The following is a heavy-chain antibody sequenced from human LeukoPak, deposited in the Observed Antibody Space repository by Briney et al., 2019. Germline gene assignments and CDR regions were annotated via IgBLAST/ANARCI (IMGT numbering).Heavy chain of an antibody. CDR2: ISGSGGDT. CDR1: GFTFSNYA. D-gene: IGHD3-9*01. Sequence: PGGSLRLSCAASGFTFSNYAVSWVRQAPGKGLEWVSAISGSGGDTYYADSVKGRFTISRDNSKNTLYLHMNSLRAEDTAVYYCAKRYNTLTSYYSHCDYWGQGTLVTVSS. CDR3: AKRYNTLTSYYSHCDY. V-gene: IGHV3-23*01. J-gene: IGHJ4*02.